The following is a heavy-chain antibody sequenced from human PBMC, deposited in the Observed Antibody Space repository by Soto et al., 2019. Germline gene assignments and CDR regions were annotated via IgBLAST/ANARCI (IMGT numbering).Heavy chain of an antibody. D-gene: IGHD6-19*01. CDR3: AKERSSGWSFDY. CDR1: GFTFSTYA. J-gene: IGHJ4*02. CDR2: ISGSGDST. V-gene: IGHV3-23*01. Sequence: EVQLLVSGGGLVQPGGSLRLSCAASGFTFSTYAMNWVRQAPGKGLEWVSGISGSGDSTYYADSVKGRFTVSRDNSKNTLYLQMNSLRGEDTAVFYCAKERSSGWSFDYWGQGTLVIVSP.